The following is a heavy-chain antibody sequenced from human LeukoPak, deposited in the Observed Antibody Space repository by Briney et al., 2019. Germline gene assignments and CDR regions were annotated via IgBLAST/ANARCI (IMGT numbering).Heavy chain of an antibody. CDR1: GFTFISYA. D-gene: IGHD3-10*01. CDR2: SSGSGGST. V-gene: IGHV3-23*01. Sequence: GGSLRLSCAASGFTFISYAMSWVRQAPGKGLEWVSASSGSGGSTYYSDSVKGRFTISRDNSKNTLYLQMNSLRAEEPAVYYCAKDKYYVSRSYYEGYYYYYMDFWGKGTTVTVSS. CDR3: AKDKYYVSRSYYEGYYYYYMDF. J-gene: IGHJ6*03.